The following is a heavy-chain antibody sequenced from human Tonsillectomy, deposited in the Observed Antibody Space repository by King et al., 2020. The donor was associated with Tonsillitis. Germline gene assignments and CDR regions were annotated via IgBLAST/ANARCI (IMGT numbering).Heavy chain of an antibody. D-gene: IGHD3-22*01. CDR2: IKQDGSEK. CDR3: ARDLTYYYDSSGYYYSHFDY. J-gene: IGHJ4*02. CDR1: GFTFSSYW. V-gene: IGHV3-7*04. Sequence: QLVQSGGGLVQPGGSLRLSCAASGFTFSSYWMTWVRQAPGKGLEWVANIKQDGSEKYYVDSVKGRFTISRDNAKNSLYLQMNSLRAEDTAVYYCARDLTYYYDSSGYYYSHFDYWGQGTLVTVSS.